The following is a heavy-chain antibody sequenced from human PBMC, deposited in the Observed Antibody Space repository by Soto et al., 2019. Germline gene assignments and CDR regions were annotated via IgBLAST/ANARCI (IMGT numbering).Heavy chain of an antibody. V-gene: IGHV3-30*18. J-gene: IGHJ4*02. CDR2: ISYTGANT. CDR1: GFTFGRYA. Sequence: HVQLVESGGGVVQPGRSLRLSCVASGFTFGRYAMHWVRQFPGRGLEWVAVISYTGANTYYVGSVRGRVTISRDNSKNTLYLQMNSLRAEDKAMYYCEKQRADSGYFYVEGADHWGQGTLVTVSS. CDR3: EKQRADSGYFYVEGADH. D-gene: IGHD3-22*01.